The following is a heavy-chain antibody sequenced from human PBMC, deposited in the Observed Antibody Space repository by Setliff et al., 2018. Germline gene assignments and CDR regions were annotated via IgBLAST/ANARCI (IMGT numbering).Heavy chain of an antibody. CDR1: GYTFSSYG. CDR3: ARDSSGWSGFSRLVGVYYYYMDV. CDR2: ISAYNGNT. D-gene: IGHD6-19*01. V-gene: IGHV1-18*01. J-gene: IGHJ6*03. Sequence: ASVKVSCKDSGYTFSSYGISWVRQAPGQGLEWMGWISAYNGNTNYAQRFQGRVTMTTDTSTSTAYMELRSLRSDDTAVYYCARDSSGWSGFSRLVGVYYYYMDVWGKGTTVTVSS.